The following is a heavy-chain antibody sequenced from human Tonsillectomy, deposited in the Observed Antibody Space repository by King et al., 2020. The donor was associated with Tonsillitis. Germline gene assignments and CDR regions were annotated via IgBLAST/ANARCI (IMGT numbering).Heavy chain of an antibody. D-gene: IGHD5-18*01. CDR3: ARRRGYSYGYVAWVDP. CDR1: GGSFSGYY. Sequence: VQLQQWGAGLLKPSETLSLTCAVYGGSFSGYYWSWIRQPPGKGLEWIGEINHSGSTNYNPSLKSRVTISVDTSKNQFSLKLSSVTAADTAVYYCARRRGYSYGYVAWVDPWGQGTLVTVSS. J-gene: IGHJ5*02. V-gene: IGHV4-34*01. CDR2: INHSGST.